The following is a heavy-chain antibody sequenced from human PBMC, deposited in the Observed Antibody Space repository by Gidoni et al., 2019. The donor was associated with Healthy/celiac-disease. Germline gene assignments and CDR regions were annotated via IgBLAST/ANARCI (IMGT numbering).Heavy chain of an antibody. V-gene: IGHV1-18*01. CDR1: GYTFTSYG. CDR2: ISAYNGNT. J-gene: IGHJ4*02. D-gene: IGHD4-17*01. Sequence: KASGYTFTSYGISWVRQAPGQGLEWMGWISAYNGNTNYAQKLQGRVTMTTDTSTSTAYMELRSLRSDDTAVYYCARWSTTVTPVELAFGVYWGQGTLVTVSS. CDR3: ARWSTTVTPVELAFGVY.